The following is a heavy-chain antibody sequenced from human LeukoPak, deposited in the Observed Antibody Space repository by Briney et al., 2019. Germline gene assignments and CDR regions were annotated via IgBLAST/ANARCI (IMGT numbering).Heavy chain of an antibody. Sequence: ASVKVSCKASGYTFTGYYMHWVRQAPGQGLAWVGWISTYNGDTDYAQKFQGRVTMTRDTSTNTAYMELRGLRSDDTAVYYCTSDLARGSCYFDYWGQGTLVTVSS. CDR1: GYTFTGYY. D-gene: IGHD3-10*01. J-gene: IGHJ4*02. V-gene: IGHV1-18*04. CDR3: TSDLARGSCYFDY. CDR2: ISTYNGDT.